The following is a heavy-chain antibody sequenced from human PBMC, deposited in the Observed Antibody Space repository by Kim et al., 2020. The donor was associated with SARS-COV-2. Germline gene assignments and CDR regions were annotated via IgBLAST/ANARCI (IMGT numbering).Heavy chain of an antibody. CDR2: ISSSSSYI. J-gene: IGHJ4*02. Sequence: GGSLRLSCVASGFTFSSYSMNWVRQAPGKGLEWVSSISSSSSYIYYADSVKGRFTISRDNAKNSLCLQMNSLRAEDTAVYYCARDVHYDFWSGYLYYFDYWGQGTLVTVSS. CDR1: GFTFSSYS. V-gene: IGHV3-21*01. CDR3: ARDVHYDFWSGYLYYFDY. D-gene: IGHD3-3*01.